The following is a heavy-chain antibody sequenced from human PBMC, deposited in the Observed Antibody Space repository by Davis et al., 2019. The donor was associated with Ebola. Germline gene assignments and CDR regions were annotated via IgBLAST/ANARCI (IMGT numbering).Heavy chain of an antibody. CDR1: GYSFTSYW. CDR3: ARPSFYYYGMDV. CDR2: IDPCDTYI. V-gene: IGHV5-10-1*01. J-gene: IGHJ6*02. Sequence: VESPMTPRKGFGYSFTSYWISWVRQMHWKGMGWKRRIDPCDTYINHSPSCQGHVTISADKSISTAYLQWSSLKASDTAMYYCARPSFYYYGMDVWGQGTTVTVSS.